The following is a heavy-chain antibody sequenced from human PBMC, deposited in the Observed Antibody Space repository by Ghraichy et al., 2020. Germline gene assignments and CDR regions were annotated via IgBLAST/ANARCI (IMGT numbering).Heavy chain of an antibody. V-gene: IGHV1-18*01. CDR1: GYTFTSYG. CDR3: ARDGTLNDYSNYPLWYYYGMDV. J-gene: IGHJ6*02. CDR2: ISAYNGNT. D-gene: IGHD4-11*01. Sequence: ASVKVSCKASGYTFTSYGITWVRQAPGQGLEWMGWISAYNGNTNYAQKLQGRVTMTTDTSTSTAYMDLRSLRSDDTAVYYCARDGTLNDYSNYPLWYYYGMDVWGQGTTVTVS.